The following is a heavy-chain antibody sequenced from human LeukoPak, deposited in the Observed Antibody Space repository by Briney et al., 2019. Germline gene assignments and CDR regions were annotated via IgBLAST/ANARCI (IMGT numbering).Heavy chain of an antibody. CDR3: ARSTASRVVVPAANVIDY. V-gene: IGHV3-30*14. CDR1: GFTSTSHF. CDR2: LSDDGSNK. Sequence: QPGGSLRLSCAASGFTSTSHFMSWFRQAPANGLAWVAVLSDDGSNKYYADSVKGRFTISRDNSKNTLYLQMNSLRAEDTAVYYCARSTASRVVVPAANVIDYWGQGTLVTVSS. D-gene: IGHD2-2*01. J-gene: IGHJ4*02.